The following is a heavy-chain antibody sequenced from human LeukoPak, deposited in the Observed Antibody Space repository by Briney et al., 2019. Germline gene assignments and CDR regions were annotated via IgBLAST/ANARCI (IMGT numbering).Heavy chain of an antibody. CDR3: VRQAGVF. J-gene: IGHJ4*02. D-gene: IGHD3-10*01. V-gene: IGHV3-7*01. Sequence: GGSLRLSCAASGFTFSSYGMHWVRQAPGKGLEWVANIKEDGSEKYYVDSVKGRFTISRDNAKSSLYLQMNSLRAEDTAVYYCVRQAGVFWGQGTLVTVSS. CDR2: IKEDGSEK. CDR1: GFTFSSYG.